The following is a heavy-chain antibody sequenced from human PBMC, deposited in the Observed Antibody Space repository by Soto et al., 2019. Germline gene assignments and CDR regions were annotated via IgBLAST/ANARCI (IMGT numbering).Heavy chain of an antibody. Sequence: PSETLSLTCAVYGGSFSGYYWSWIRQPPGKGLEWIGEINNSGSTNYNPSLKSRVTISVDTSKNQFSLKLSSVTAADTAVYYCARGRVAVAVTRWFGPWGQGTLVTVSS. CDR2: INNSGST. CDR3: ARGRVAVAVTRWFGP. CDR1: GGSFSGYY. D-gene: IGHD6-19*01. V-gene: IGHV4-34*01. J-gene: IGHJ5*02.